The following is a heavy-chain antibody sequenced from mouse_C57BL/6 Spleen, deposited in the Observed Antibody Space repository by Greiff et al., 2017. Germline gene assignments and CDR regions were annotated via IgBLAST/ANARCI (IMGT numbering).Heavy chain of an antibody. D-gene: IGHD2-14*01. CDR2: ISRGSSTI. J-gene: IGHJ4*01. V-gene: IGHV5-17*01. CDR3: ARNRDRVYYAMDY. CDR1: GFTFSDYG. Sequence: EVMLVESGGGLVKPGGSLKLSCAASGFTFSDYGMHWVRQATEKGLEWVAYISRGSSTIYYADTVKGRFTISRDNSKNTLFLQMTSLRSEDTAVYYCARNRDRVYYAMDYWGQGTSVTVSS.